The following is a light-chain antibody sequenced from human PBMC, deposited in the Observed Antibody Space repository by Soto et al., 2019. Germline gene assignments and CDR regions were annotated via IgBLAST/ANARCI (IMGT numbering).Light chain of an antibody. CDR1: SSNIGAEYD. J-gene: IGLJ1*01. CDR3: QSYDSSLTTFV. Sequence: QSVLTQPPSVSGARGQRGAISGTGSSSNIGAEYDVHWYQQLPGTPPKRLIDGDNNRPSGVPDRFSGSKSGTSAALAIPGLQPEDEADYYSQSYDSSLTTFVFGTGTKVTVL. CDR2: GDN. V-gene: IGLV1-40*01.